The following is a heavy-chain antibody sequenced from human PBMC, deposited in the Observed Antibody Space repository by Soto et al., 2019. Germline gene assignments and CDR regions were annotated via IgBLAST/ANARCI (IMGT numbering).Heavy chain of an antibody. J-gene: IGHJ6*02. V-gene: IGHV1-18*01. CDR1: GYTFTSYG. CDR3: ARDRDEQQLVSYYGMDV. CDR2: ISAYNGNT. D-gene: IGHD6-13*01. Sequence: GASVKVSCKASGYTFTSYGISWVRQAPGQGLEWMGWISAYNGNTNYAQKLQGRVTMTTDTSTSTAYMELRSLRSDDTAVYYCARDRDEQQLVSYYGMDVWGQGTTVTVSS.